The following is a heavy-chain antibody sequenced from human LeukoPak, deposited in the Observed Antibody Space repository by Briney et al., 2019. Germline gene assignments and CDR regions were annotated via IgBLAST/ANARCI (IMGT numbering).Heavy chain of an antibody. CDR2: VSYDGSNK. D-gene: IGHD5-12*01. V-gene: IGHV3-30-3*01. J-gene: IGHJ4*02. CDR1: GFTFSSYA. Sequence: GGSLRLSCAASGFTFSSYAMHWVRQAPGKGLEWVAVVSYDGSNKYYADSVKGRFTISRDNSKNTLYLQMNSLRAEDTAVYYCARGAHIVATTSPYYFDYWGQGTLVTVSS. CDR3: ARGAHIVATTSPYYFDY.